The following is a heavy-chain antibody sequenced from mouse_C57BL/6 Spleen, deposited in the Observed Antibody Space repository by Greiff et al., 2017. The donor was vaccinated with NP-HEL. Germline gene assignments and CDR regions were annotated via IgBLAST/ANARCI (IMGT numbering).Heavy chain of an antibody. CDR3: ARTGGYYFDY. Sequence: EVKLVESGGGLVQPGGSLKLSCAASGFTFSDYYMYWVRQTPEKRLEWVAYISNGGGSTYYLDTVKGRFTISRDNAKNTLYLQMSRLKSEDTAMYYCARTGGYYFDYWGQGTTLTVSS. J-gene: IGHJ2*01. CDR2: ISNGGGST. V-gene: IGHV5-12*01. CDR1: GFTFSDYY.